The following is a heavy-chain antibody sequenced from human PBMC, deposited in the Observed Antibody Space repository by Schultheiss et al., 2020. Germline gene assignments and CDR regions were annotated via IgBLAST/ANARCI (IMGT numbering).Heavy chain of an antibody. V-gene: IGHV3-30*04. D-gene: IGHD6-19*01. Sequence: GESLKISCAASGFTFSSYAMHWARQAPGKGLEWVALISYDGRNKYYADSVTGRFTISRDNSKNTLYLQMNSLRAEDTAVYYCASLWVAGIGVADTPYWGQGTLVTVSS. CDR2: ISYDGRNK. CDR3: ASLWVAGIGVADTPY. CDR1: GFTFSSYA. J-gene: IGHJ4*02.